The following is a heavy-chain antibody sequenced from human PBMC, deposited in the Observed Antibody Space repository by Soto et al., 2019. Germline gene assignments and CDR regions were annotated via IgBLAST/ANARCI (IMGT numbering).Heavy chain of an antibody. CDR3: SKARYGYVDWLLYH. CDR2: ISYDGRNK. D-gene: IGHD3-9*01. V-gene: IGHV3-30*18. CDR1: GFTFSSYG. J-gene: IGHJ5*02. Sequence: QVQLVESGGGVVQPGRSLRLSCAASGFTFSSYGMHWVRQAPGKWLEWVAGISYDGRNKYYAESVKGRFTISRDNSKNTLYLQMNSLSAEDTGGYYCSKARYGYVDWLLYHWGQGTLVTVSS.